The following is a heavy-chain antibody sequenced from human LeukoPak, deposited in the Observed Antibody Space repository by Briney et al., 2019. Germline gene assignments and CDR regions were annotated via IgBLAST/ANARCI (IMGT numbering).Heavy chain of an antibody. V-gene: IGHV3-20*04. CDR3: ARDRLGPSFSVSHFDL. D-gene: IGHD3-3*02. J-gene: IGHJ4*02. CDR2: INYNGAIT. CDR1: GFTFVDYG. Sequence: GGSLRLSCATSGFTFVDYGLSWVRRAPGEGLEWLCAINYNGAITDYADSVKGRFTISRDNAKNSLYVRMDSLRAEDTALYYCARDRLGPSFSVSHFDLWGQGTLVTVSS.